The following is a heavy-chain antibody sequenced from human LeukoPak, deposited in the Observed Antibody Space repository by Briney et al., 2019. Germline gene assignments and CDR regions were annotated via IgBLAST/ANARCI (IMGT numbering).Heavy chain of an antibody. V-gene: IGHV3-66*01. CDR2: IYSGGST. Sequence: SGGSLRLSCAASGFTVSSNYMSWVRQAPGKGLEWVSVIYSGGSTYYADSVKGRFTNSRDNSKNTLYLQMNSLRAEDTAVYYCARRDWFDPWGQGTLVTVSS. CDR3: ARRDWFDP. CDR1: GFTVSSNY. J-gene: IGHJ5*02.